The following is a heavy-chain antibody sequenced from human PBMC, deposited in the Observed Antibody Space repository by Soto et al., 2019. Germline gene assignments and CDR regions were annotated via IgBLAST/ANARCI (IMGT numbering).Heavy chain of an antibody. V-gene: IGHV4-31*03. CDR1: GXSISSAXYN. CDR3: XXXXXXXXXXTTFXY. Sequence: QVQLQESGPGLXXXXXXXSLTXTVSGXSISSAXYNWSWIRQHPGKGLEWIGYIYYSGSTYYNPSLKSRVTISVDTSKSQFSLKLYSVTAADTAVYYXXXXXXXXXXXTTFXYWGQGTLVTVSS. CDR2: IYYSGST. J-gene: IGHJ4*02.